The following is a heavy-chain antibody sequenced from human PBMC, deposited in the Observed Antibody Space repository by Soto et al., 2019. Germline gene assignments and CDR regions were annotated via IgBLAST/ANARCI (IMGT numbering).Heavy chain of an antibody. J-gene: IGHJ3*02. Sequence: QVQLQESGPGLVKPSETLSLTCTVSGGSISSYYWSWIRQPPGKGLEWIGYIYYSGSTNYNPSLKSRGTIPVDTSKNPFSLKLSSVTAADTAVYYCARRPGCSSTSCYISSPYAFDIWGQGTMVTVSS. CDR1: GGSISSYY. V-gene: IGHV4-59*08. CDR2: IYYSGST. CDR3: ARRPGCSSTSCYISSPYAFDI. D-gene: IGHD2-2*01.